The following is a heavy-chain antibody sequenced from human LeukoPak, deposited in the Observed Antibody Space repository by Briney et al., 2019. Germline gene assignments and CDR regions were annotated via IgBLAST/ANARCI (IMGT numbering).Heavy chain of an antibody. Sequence: GGSLRLSCAASGFTFSSYWMSWVRQAPGKGLEWVANIKQDGSEKYYVDSVKGRFTISRDNAKNSLYLQMNSLRAEDTAVYYCARAGGYTVVTGFDYWGQGTLVTVSS. V-gene: IGHV3-7*01. CDR1: GFTFSSYW. CDR2: IKQDGSEK. D-gene: IGHD4-23*01. CDR3: ARAGGYTVVTGFDY. J-gene: IGHJ4*02.